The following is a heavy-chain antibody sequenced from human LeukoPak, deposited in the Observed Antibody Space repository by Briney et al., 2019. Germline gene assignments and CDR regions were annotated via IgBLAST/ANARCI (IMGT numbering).Heavy chain of an antibody. CDR1: GYTFTSYG. CDR3: ARSHIVVVTASSPPDY. D-gene: IGHD2-21*02. Sequence: ASVKVSCKASGYTFTSYGISWVRQAPGRGLEWMGWISAYNGNTNYAQKLQGRVTMTTDTSTSTAYMELRSLRSDDTAVYYCARSHIVVVTASSPPDYWGQGTLVTVSS. J-gene: IGHJ4*02. V-gene: IGHV1-18*01. CDR2: ISAYNGNT.